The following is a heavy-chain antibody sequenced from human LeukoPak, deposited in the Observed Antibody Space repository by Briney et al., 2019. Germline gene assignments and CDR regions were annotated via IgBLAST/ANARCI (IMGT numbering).Heavy chain of an antibody. Sequence: ASVKVSCKASGGTFSSYAISWVRQAPGQGLEWMGGIIPIFGTANYAQKFQGRVTITADKSTSTAYMELSSLRSEDTAVYYCARDFDYYGLGSYYTTLTHHNWFDPWGQGTLVTVSS. V-gene: IGHV1-69*06. CDR1: GGTFSSYA. D-gene: IGHD3-10*01. CDR2: IIPIFGTA. CDR3: ARDFDYYGLGSYYTTLTHHNWFDP. J-gene: IGHJ5*02.